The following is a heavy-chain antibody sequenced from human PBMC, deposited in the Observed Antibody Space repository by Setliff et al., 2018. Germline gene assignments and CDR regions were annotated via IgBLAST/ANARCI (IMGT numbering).Heavy chain of an antibody. V-gene: IGHV1-69*13. D-gene: IGHD3-10*01. CDR2: IIPMFGT. Sequence: SVKVSCKASGGTSSSYVISWVREAPGQGLEWMGGIIPMFGTNYAQKFQGRVTITADESTSTAYMELSSLGSEDTAVYYCAGGQPLVRKYYYYMDVWGKGTTVTVSS. CDR3: AGGQPLVRKYYYYMDV. CDR1: GGTSSSYV. J-gene: IGHJ6*03.